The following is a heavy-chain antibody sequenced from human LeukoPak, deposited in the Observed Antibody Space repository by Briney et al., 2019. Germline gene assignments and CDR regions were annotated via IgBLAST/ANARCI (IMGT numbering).Heavy chain of an antibody. V-gene: IGHV1-18*01. J-gene: IGHJ5*02. CDR3: ARDPASSNNTNWFDP. D-gene: IGHD2-2*01. CDR1: GYTFTSYG. CDR2: ISTYNGNT. Sequence: GASVKVSCKASGYTFTSYGISWVRQAPGQGREWMGWISTYNGNTNYAQKLQGRVTMTTDTSTSTAYMELRSLRSDDTAVYYCARDPASSNNTNWFDPWGQGTLVTVSS.